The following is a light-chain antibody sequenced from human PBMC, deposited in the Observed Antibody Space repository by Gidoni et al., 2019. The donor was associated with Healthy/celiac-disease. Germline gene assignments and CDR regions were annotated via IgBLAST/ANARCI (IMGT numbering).Light chain of an antibody. V-gene: IGKV1-39*01. CDR3: QQSYSTPPT. Sequence: DIQMNQSPSSLSASVGDRVTITCRARQSITSYLNWYQQKPGKAHKLLIYAASSLQSGVPSRFSGSGSGTDFTLTISSLQPEDFATYFCQQSYSTPPTFGQGTKLEIK. CDR2: AAS. CDR1: QSITSY. J-gene: IGKJ2*01.